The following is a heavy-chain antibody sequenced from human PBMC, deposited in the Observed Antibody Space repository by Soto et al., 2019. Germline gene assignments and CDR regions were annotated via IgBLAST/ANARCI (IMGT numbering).Heavy chain of an antibody. CDR3: ARSAPTIEYFDY. Sequence: ASVKVSCKASGYTFNRSGISWVRQAPGQGLEWMGWISTYNGDTNYAQTFQGRVTMTTDTSTSTVHMELSSLRSEDTAVYYCARSAPTIEYFDYWGQGTLVTVSS. J-gene: IGHJ4*02. CDR2: ISTYNGDT. CDR1: GYTFNRSG. D-gene: IGHD6-25*01. V-gene: IGHV1-18*01.